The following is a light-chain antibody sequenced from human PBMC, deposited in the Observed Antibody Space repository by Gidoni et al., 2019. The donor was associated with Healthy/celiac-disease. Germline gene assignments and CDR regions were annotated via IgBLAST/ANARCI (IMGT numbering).Light chain of an antibody. V-gene: IGLV2-14*01. Sequence: QSALTQPASVSGSPGQSITLSCTGTSSDVGGYNYVSWYQQHPGKAPKLMIYEVSTRPSGVSNRFSGSKSGSTASLTISGLQAEDEADYYCSSYTSSSTLLFGGGTKLTVL. CDR1: SSDVGGYNY. CDR3: SSYTSSSTLL. CDR2: EVS. J-gene: IGLJ2*01.